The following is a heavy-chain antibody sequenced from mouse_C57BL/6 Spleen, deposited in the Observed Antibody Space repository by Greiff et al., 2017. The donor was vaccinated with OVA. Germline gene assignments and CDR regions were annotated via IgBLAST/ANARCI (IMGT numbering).Heavy chain of an antibody. Sequence: QVQLKQPGAELVMPGASVKLSCKASGYTFTSYWMHWVKQRPGQGLEWIGEIDPSDSYTNYNQKFKGKSTLTVDKSSSTAYMQLSSLTSEDSAVYYCARREPGTAWFAYWGQGTLVTVSA. D-gene: IGHD4-1*01. CDR2: IDPSDSYT. CDR3: ARREPGTAWFAY. V-gene: IGHV1-69*01. CDR1: GYTFTSYW. J-gene: IGHJ3*01.